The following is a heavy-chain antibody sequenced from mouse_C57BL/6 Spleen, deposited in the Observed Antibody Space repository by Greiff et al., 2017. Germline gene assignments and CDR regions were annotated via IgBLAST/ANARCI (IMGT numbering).Heavy chain of an antibody. J-gene: IGHJ4*01. CDR2: IDPEDGDT. Sequence: VQLQQSGAELVRPGASVKLSCTASGFNIKDYYMHWVKQRPEQGLEWIGRIDPEDGDTEYAPKFQGKATMTADTSSNTAYLQLSSLTSEDTAVYYCTTSYGSSYDYAMDYWGKGASVTVSS. D-gene: IGHD1-1*01. CDR3: TTSYGSSYDYAMDY. CDR1: GFNIKDYY. V-gene: IGHV14-1*01.